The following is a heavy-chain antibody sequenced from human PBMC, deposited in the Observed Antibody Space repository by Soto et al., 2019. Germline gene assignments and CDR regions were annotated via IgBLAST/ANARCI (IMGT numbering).Heavy chain of an antibody. CDR3: ARDPALTMIVVNVWTKVDY. V-gene: IGHV3-30-3*01. D-gene: IGHD3-22*01. CDR2: ISYDGSNK. Sequence: QVQLVESGGGVVQPGRSLRLSCAASEFTFSSYAMHWVRQAPGKGLEWVAVISYDGSNKYYADSVKGRFTISRDNSKNTLYLQMNSLRAEDTAVYYCARDPALTMIVVNVWTKVDYWGQGTLVTVSS. J-gene: IGHJ4*02. CDR1: EFTFSSYA.